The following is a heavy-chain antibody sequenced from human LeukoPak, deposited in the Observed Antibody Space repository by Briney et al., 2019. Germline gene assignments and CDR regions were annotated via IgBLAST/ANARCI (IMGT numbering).Heavy chain of an antibody. D-gene: IGHD6-19*01. CDR2: ISAYNGNT. V-gene: IGHV1-18*01. CDR3: ARDYSSGWLFESGLCNFDY. J-gene: IGHJ4*02. CDR1: GYTFTSYG. Sequence: ASVKVSCKASGYTFTSYGISWVRQAPGQGLEWMGWISAYNGNTNYAQKLQGRVTMTTDTSTSTAYMELRSLRSDDTAVYYCARDYSSGWLFESGLCNFDYWGQGTLVTVSS.